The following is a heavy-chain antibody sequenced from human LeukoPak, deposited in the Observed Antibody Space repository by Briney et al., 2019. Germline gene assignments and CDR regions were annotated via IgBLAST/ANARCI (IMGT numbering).Heavy chain of an antibody. V-gene: IGHV3-53*01. CDR2: IYSGGST. CDR3: ATLHQAVKNYGS. J-gene: IGHJ5*02. D-gene: IGHD3-16*01. Sequence: GGSLRLSCAASGFTVSSNYMSWVRQAPGEGLEWVSVIYSGGSTYYADSVRGRFTISRDNSKNTLYLQMNSLRAEDTAVYYCATLHQAVKNYGSWGQGTLVTVSS. CDR1: GFTVSSNY.